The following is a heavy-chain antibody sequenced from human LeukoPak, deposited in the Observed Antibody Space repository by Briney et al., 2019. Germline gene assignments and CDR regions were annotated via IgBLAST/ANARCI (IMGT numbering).Heavy chain of an antibody. Sequence: ASVKVSCKASGYTFTSYDINWVRQATGQGLEWMGWMNPNSGNTGYAQKFQGRVTMTRDTSISTAYMELSRLRSDDTAVYYCARARKWELLSDYWGQGTLVTVSS. CDR2: MNPNSGNT. V-gene: IGHV1-8*01. CDR3: ARARKWELLSDY. J-gene: IGHJ4*02. CDR1: GYTFTSYD. D-gene: IGHD1-26*01.